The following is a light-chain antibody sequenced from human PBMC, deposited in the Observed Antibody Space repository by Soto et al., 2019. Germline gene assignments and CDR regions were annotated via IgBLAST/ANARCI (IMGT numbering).Light chain of an antibody. Sequence: QSVLTQPASVSGSPGQSITISCTETSSDFGTYNLVSWYQQNPDKAPKIMIYEVTKRPSGVSNRFSGSQSGNTASLTISGPQAEDAADYSCCSYIHPRHLVFGGG. J-gene: IGLJ7*01. CDR3: CSYIHPRHLV. CDR1: SSDFGTYNL. V-gene: IGLV2-23*02. CDR2: EVT.